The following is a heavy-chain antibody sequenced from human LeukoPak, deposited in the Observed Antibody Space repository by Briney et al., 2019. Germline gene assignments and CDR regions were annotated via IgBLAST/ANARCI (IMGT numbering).Heavy chain of an antibody. J-gene: IGHJ4*02. V-gene: IGHV3-30*04. CDR2: ISYDGSNK. CDR1: GFTFSGYA. CDR3: ARGTPDIVVVVALNY. D-gene: IGHD2-15*01. Sequence: PGGSLRLSCAASGFTFSGYAMHWVRQAPGKGLEWVAVISYDGSNKYYADSVKGRYTISRDNSKNTLYLQMNSLRAEDTAVYYCARGTPDIVVVVALNYWGQGTLVTVSS.